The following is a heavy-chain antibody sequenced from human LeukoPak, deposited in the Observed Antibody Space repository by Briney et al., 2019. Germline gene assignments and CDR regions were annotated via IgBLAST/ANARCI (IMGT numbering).Heavy chain of an antibody. J-gene: IGHJ4*02. Sequence: SETLSLTCTVSGGSISSYYWSWIRQPPGKGLEWIGYIYYSGSTNYNPSLKSRVTVSVDTSKNQFSLKLSSVTAADTAVYYCARHKYDILTGYHTSFDYWGQGTLVTVSS. V-gene: IGHV4-59*08. D-gene: IGHD3-9*01. CDR1: GGSISSYY. CDR3: ARHKYDILTGYHTSFDY. CDR2: IYYSGST.